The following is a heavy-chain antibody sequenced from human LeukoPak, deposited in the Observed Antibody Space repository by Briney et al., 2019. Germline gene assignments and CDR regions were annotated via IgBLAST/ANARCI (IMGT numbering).Heavy chain of an antibody. CDR3: ARGALWFGDPLAFDI. CDR1: GGSFSGYY. V-gene: IGHV4-34*01. Sequence: SETLSLTCAVYGGSFSGYYWSWIRQPPGKGLEWIGEINHSGSTNYNPSLKSRVTISVDTSKNQFSLKLSSLTAADTAVYYCARGALWFGDPLAFDIWGQGTMVTVSS. CDR2: INHSGST. D-gene: IGHD3-10*01. J-gene: IGHJ3*02.